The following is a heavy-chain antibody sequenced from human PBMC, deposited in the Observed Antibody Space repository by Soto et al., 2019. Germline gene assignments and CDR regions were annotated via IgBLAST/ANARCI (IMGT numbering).Heavy chain of an antibody. CDR2: INGDGSST. V-gene: IGHV3-74*01. CDR3: AGRDCANGVCYFY. D-gene: IGHD2-8*01. Sequence: GGSLRLSCAASGFTFSNYWMHWVRQAPGKGLVWVSRINGDGSSTSYADSVKGRFTISRDNTKNTLYLHMNSLRAEDTAVYYCAGRDCANGVCYFYWGQGT. CDR1: GFTFSNYW. J-gene: IGHJ4*02.